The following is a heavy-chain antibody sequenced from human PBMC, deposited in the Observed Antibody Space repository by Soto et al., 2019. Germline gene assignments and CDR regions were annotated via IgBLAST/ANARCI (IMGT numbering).Heavy chain of an antibody. J-gene: IGHJ4*02. V-gene: IGHV4-59*01. Sequence: SETLSLTCTVSGGSISSYYWSWIRQPPGKGLEWIGYIYYSGSTNYNPSLKSRVTISVDTSKNQFSLKLSSVTAADTAVYYCAREHRSGRYYFDYWGQGTLVTVSS. CDR1: GGSISSYY. CDR2: IYYSGST. D-gene: IGHD6-19*01. CDR3: AREHRSGRYYFDY.